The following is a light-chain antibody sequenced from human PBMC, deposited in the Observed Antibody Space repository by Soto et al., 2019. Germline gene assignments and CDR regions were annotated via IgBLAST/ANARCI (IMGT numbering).Light chain of an antibody. CDR2: GAS. CDR1: QSVSHN. V-gene: IGKV3-15*01. J-gene: IGKJ2*01. Sequence: EIVMTQSPATLSVSPGERATLSSRASQSVSHNLAWYQQKPGQAPRLLFYGASFRATGVPARFSGSGSVTDFTLTISSLQSEDFAIYYCQQSNNWPYTFGQGTKLEIK. CDR3: QQSNNWPYT.